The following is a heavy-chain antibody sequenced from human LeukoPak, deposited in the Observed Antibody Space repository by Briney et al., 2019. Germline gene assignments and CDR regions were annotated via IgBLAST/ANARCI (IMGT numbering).Heavy chain of an antibody. J-gene: IGHJ4*02. CDR3: ARHLRNSFFDY. V-gene: IGHV4-59*08. D-gene: IGHD2/OR15-2a*01. CDR1: GGSLSNYY. Sequence: PSETLSLTCTVSGGSLSNYYWSWLRHPPGKGLEWIGYIYYSGSTSYYPSLENRVTISVDTSKTQFALKLSSGTAADTAVYYCARHLRNSFFDYWGQGTLVTVSS. CDR2: IYYSGST.